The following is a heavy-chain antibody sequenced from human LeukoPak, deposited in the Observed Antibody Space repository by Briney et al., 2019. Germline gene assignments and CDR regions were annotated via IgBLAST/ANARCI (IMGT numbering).Heavy chain of an antibody. Sequence: PGGSLRLSCAASGFTFSSYSMNWVRQAPGKGLEWVSTISDSGGGTYYADSVKGRFTISRDNSKNTLYLQMNSLRAEDTAVYYCARDDPYGGYVGVFDYWGQGTLVTVSS. J-gene: IGHJ4*02. CDR3: ARDDPYGGYVGVFDY. D-gene: IGHD5-12*01. V-gene: IGHV3-23*01. CDR2: ISDSGGGT. CDR1: GFTFSSYS.